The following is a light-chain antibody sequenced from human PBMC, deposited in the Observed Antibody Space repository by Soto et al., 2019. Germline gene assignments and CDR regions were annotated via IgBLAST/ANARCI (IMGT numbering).Light chain of an antibody. J-gene: IGKJ1*01. CDR1: QSVSNN. V-gene: IGKV3-15*01. Sequence: ELVMTQSPATLSVSRGERVTLSCRARQSVSNNLAWYLQNPGQAPRLLIYGASTRATGIPARFSGSGSGREFTPTIRSRESEDFAGYYCQQYNNWHPRTFGQGTKVQIK. CDR2: GAS. CDR3: QQYNNWHPRT.